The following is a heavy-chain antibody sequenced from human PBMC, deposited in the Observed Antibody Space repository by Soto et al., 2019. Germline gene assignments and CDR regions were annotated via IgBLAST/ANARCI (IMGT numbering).Heavy chain of an antibody. CDR2: ISGSGGST. Sequence: GGSLRLSCAASGFTFSSYAMSWVRQAPGKGLEWVSAISGSGGSTYYADSVKGRFTISRDNSKNTLYLQMNSLRAEDTAVYYCAKRPSLYYYYGSGSHFDYWGQGTLVTVSS. V-gene: IGHV3-23*01. CDR1: GFTFSSYA. CDR3: AKRPSLYYYYGSGSHFDY. D-gene: IGHD3-10*01. J-gene: IGHJ4*02.